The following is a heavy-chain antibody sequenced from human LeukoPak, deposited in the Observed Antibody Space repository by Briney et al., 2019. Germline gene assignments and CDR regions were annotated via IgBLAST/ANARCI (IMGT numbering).Heavy chain of an antibody. CDR1: GFSFSSFP. CDR2: ISNTGTYI. V-gene: IGHV3-21*04. Sequence: GGSLRLSCEVSGFSFSSFPMTWVRRAPGKGLEWVSSISNTGTYISYAPAVEGRFTISRDNAKNSLYLQMNSLRAEDTALYYCAKEARSSGFDYWGQGTLVTVSS. J-gene: IGHJ4*02. CDR3: AKEARSSGFDY. D-gene: IGHD6-19*01.